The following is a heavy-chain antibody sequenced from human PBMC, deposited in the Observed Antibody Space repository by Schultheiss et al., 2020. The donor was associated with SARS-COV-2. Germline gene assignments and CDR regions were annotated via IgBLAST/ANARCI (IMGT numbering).Heavy chain of an antibody. Sequence: ASVKVSCKASGGTFSSYTISWVRQAPGQGLEWMGWINPNSGGTNYAQKFQGRVTMTRDTSISTAYMELSRLRSDDTAVYYCARGEYAYSSGWSKEGGWFDPWGQGTLVTVSS. CDR2: INPNSGGT. D-gene: IGHD6-19*01. CDR3: ARGEYAYSSGWSKEGGWFDP. V-gene: IGHV1-2*02. J-gene: IGHJ5*02. CDR1: GGTFSSYT.